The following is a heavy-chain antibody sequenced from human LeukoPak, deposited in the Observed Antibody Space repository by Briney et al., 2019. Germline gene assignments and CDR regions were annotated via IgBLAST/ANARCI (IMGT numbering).Heavy chain of an antibody. J-gene: IGHJ4*02. CDR3: ARGYSSSWRRGFDY. CDR2: IYYSGGT. D-gene: IGHD6-13*01. CDR1: GGSISSGGYY. Sequence: PSGTLSLTCTVSGGSISSGGYYWSWIRQHPGKGLEWIGYIYYSGGTYYNPSLKSRVSISVDTSKNQFALKLSSVTAADTAVYYCARGYSSSWRRGFDYWGQGTLVTVSS. V-gene: IGHV4-31*03.